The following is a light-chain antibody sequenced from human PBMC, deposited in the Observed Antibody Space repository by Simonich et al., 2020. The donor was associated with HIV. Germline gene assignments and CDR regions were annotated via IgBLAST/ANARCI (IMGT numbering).Light chain of an antibody. CDR2: EVS. J-gene: IGLJ3*02. CDR3: SSYAGSNNWV. CDR1: SSDVGGYNY. V-gene: IGLV2-8*01. Sequence: QSALTQPPSASGSPGQSVTISCTGTSSDVGGYNYGSWYQQHPGKAPKLMIYEVSKRPSGVPDRFSGSKSDNTASLTVSGLQAEDEADYYCSSYAGSNNWVFGGGTKVTVL.